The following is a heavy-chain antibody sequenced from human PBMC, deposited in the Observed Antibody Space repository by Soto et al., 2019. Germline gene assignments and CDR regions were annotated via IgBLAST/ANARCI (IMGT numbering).Heavy chain of an antibody. J-gene: IGHJ4*02. D-gene: IGHD3-16*01. CDR1: GFSLSTSGVG. V-gene: IGHV2-5*02. Sequence: QITLKESGPTLVKPTQTLTLTCTFSGFSLSTSGVGVGWIRQPPGKALEWVALIYWDDAKEYSPSLKSRLTITKATPKNQVARTMTNMDPVDTATYYCAHKGGGDRILDYWGQGTLVTVSS. CDR2: IYWDDAK. CDR3: AHKGGGDRILDY.